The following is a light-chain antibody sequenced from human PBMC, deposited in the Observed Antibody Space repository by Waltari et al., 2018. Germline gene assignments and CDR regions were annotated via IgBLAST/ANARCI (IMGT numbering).Light chain of an antibody. CDR3: CSDAGSGTYV. CDR2: EVT. Sequence: QSALTQPASVSGSPGQSITISCTGTSSDIWTYNSVSWYQHLPGKVPKVMISEVTKRPSGVSNRFSGCKAGNTASLTISGRQADDEAEYYCCSDAGSGTYVFGTGTKLTV. J-gene: IGLJ1*01. CDR1: SSDIWTYNS. V-gene: IGLV2-23*02.